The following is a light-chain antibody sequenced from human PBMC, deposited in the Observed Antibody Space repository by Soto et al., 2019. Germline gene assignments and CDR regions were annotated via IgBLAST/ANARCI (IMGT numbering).Light chain of an antibody. CDR3: QHYNSWPPL. CDR1: KSVSNN. CDR2: GAS. V-gene: IGKV3-15*01. J-gene: IGKJ3*01. Sequence: ELVMTQSPATLSVSPGERATLSCRASKSVSNNVAWYQHKPGQAPRLLISGASTRATGIAARFSGGGSGPEFXXXIXSLXSEDFALYYCQHYNSWPPLFGPGTKVEIK.